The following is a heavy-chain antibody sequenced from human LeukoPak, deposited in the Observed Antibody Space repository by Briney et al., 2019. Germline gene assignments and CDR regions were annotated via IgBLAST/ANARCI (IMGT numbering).Heavy chain of an antibody. CDR3: ARGRSSSWYRTYYFDY. CDR2: ISYDGSNK. Sequence: QSGRSLRLSCAASGFSFSSYAMHWVSQAPGKGLEWVAFISYDGSNKYYADSVKGRFTISRDNSKNTLYLQMNSLRAEDTAVYYCARGRSSSWYRTYYFDYWGQGTLVTVSS. CDR1: GFSFSSYA. J-gene: IGHJ4*02. D-gene: IGHD6-13*01. V-gene: IGHV3-30-3*01.